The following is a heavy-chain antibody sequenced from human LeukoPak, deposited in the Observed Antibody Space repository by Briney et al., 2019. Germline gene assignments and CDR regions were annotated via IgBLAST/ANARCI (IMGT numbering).Heavy chain of an antibody. J-gene: IGHJ6*03. CDR2: IYYSGST. V-gene: IGHV4-30-4*08. Sequence: SETLSLTCTVSGGSISSYYWSWIRQPPGKGLEWIGYIYYSGSTYYNPSLKSRVTISVDTSKNQFSLKLSSVTAADTAVYYCARVASSPPYYYYYYMDVWGKGTTVTVSS. CDR1: GGSISSYY. CDR3: ARVASSPPYYYYYYMDV.